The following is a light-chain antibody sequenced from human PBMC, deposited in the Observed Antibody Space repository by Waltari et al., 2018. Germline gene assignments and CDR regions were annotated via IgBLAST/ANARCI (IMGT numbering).Light chain of an antibody. CDR3: QQLNTYPVT. CDR1: QAISND. V-gene: IGKV1-9*01. CDR2: GAS. Sequence: IQLTQSPSSLSAPVGDGVTITCRASQAISNDLAWYQQKPGRAPSLLIYGASTLHNGVPSRFSGSGSGTDFSRTISSLQPEDSATYYCQQLNTYPVTFGQGTRLEIK. J-gene: IGKJ5*01.